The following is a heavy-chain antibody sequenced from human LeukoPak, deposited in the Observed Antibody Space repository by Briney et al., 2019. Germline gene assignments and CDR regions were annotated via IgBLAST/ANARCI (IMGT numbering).Heavy chain of an antibody. J-gene: IGHJ4*02. V-gene: IGHV3-30*02. D-gene: IGHD3-22*01. Sequence: PGGSLRLSCAASGFTFSSYGMHWVRQAPGKGLEWVAFIRYDGSNKYYADSVKGRLTISRDNSKNTLYLQMNSLRAEETAVYYCAKDGPRYYYDSSGYLSPRYYFDYWGQGTLVTVSS. CDR2: IRYDGSNK. CDR3: AKDGPRYYYDSSGYLSPRYYFDY. CDR1: GFTFSSYG.